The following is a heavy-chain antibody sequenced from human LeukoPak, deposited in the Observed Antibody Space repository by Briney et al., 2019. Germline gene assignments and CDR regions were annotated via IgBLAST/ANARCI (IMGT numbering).Heavy chain of an antibody. Sequence: SETLSLTCTVSGGSISSYYWSWIRQPPGKGLEWIGYIYYSGSTNYNPSLKSRISISVDTSKNQFSLKLSSVTAADTAVYYCARTTEGGYTYNYFYYYYMNVWGKGTTVTISS. CDR1: GGSISSYY. J-gene: IGHJ6*03. V-gene: IGHV4-59*01. D-gene: IGHD5-18*01. CDR3: ARTTEGGYTYNYFYYYYMNV. CDR2: IYYSGST.